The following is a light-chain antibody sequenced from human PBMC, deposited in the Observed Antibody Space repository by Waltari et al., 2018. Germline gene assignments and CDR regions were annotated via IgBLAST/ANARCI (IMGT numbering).Light chain of an antibody. CDR1: SGPSRNG. CDR3: QTWGTVI. Sequence: QLVLTQSPSASASLGASVKPTCTLSSGPSRNGIWCPQPQPEKGPRFLMKLNRDGSHTKGDGIPDRFSGSSSGAERYLTISSLQSEDEADYYCQTWGTVIFGGGTKVTVL. V-gene: IGLV4-69*01. J-gene: IGLJ2*01. CDR2: LNRDGSH.